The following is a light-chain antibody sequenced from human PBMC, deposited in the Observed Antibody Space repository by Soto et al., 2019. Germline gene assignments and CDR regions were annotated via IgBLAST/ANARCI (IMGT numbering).Light chain of an antibody. CDR2: AAS. V-gene: IGKV1-39*01. CDR3: QQSYGIPRT. Sequence: DIQMTQSPSSLSASVGDRVTITCRASQSIISYLNWYQQKPGKAPRLLIYAASTLQSVVPSRFSGSGSGTDVTLTISSLQPEDFATYSCQQSYGIPRTFGQGTKVEIK. J-gene: IGKJ1*01. CDR1: QSIISY.